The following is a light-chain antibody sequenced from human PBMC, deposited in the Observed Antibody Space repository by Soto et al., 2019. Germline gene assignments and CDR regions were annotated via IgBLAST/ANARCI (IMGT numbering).Light chain of an antibody. CDR1: QSLLHSDGCNY. J-gene: IGKJ2*01. Sequence: DIVMTQSPLSLPVTPGEPASISCRSSQSLLHSDGCNYLDWYLQKPGQSPQLLIYLGSNRASGVPDRFSGSGSGTDFTLKISRVEAEDVGVYYCKQALQTPYTFGQGTKLEIK. CDR2: LGS. V-gene: IGKV2-28*01. CDR3: KQALQTPYT.